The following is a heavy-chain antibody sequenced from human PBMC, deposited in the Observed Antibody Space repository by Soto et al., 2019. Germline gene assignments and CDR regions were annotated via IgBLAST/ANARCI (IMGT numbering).Heavy chain of an antibody. CDR1: GGSISSSNW. Sequence: QVQLQESGPGLVKPSGTLSLTCAVSGGSISSSNWWSWVRQPPGKGLEWIGEIYHSGSTNYNPSLKSRVTLSVDKSKNQFSLKLSSVTAADTAVYYCARGDYSSGWYWWGFDYWGQGTLVTVSS. CDR3: ARGDYSSGWYWWGFDY. D-gene: IGHD6-19*01. CDR2: IYHSGST. J-gene: IGHJ4*02. V-gene: IGHV4-4*02.